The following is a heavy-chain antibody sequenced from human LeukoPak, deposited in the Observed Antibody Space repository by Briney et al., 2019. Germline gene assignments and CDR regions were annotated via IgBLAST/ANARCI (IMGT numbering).Heavy chain of an antibody. D-gene: IGHD4/OR15-4a*01. Sequence: GGSLRLSCAASGFTFSSYSMSWVRQAPGKGLEWVSGTSDRGDCTYYADSVKGRFTISRDTSKNTLYLQMNSLRAEDTALYFCAKKAQYDGHYPLDYWGQGTLVTVSA. CDR3: AKKAQYDGHYPLDY. CDR2: TSDRGDCT. CDR1: GFTFSSYS. V-gene: IGHV3-23*01. J-gene: IGHJ4*02.